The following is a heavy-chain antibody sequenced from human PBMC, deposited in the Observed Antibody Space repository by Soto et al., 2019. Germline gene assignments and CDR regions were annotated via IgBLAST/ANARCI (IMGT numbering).Heavy chain of an antibody. D-gene: IGHD3-22*01. J-gene: IGHJ2*01. CDR3: ARDMDYDSSGYYPTAWYFDL. CDR1: GFTFSSYG. Sequence: QVQLVESGGGVVQPGRSLRLSCAASGFTFSSYGMHWVRQAPGKGLEWVVVIWYDGSNKYYADSVKGRFTISRDNSKNTLYLQMNSLRAEDTAVYYCARDMDYDSSGYYPTAWYFDLWGRGTLVTVSS. CDR2: IWYDGSNK. V-gene: IGHV3-33*01.